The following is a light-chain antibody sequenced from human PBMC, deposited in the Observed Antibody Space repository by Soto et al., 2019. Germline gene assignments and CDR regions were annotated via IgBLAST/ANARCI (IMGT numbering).Light chain of an antibody. J-gene: IGLJ1*01. Sequence: QSALTQPASVSGSPGQSITISCTGTSSDVGGYNYVSWYQQHPDKAPKLMIYEVSNRPSGVSNRFSGSRSGNTASLTISGLQAEDEAEYYCNSYTSSSTFVLGTGTKVTVL. CDR2: EVS. V-gene: IGLV2-14*01. CDR1: SSDVGGYNY. CDR3: NSYTSSSTFV.